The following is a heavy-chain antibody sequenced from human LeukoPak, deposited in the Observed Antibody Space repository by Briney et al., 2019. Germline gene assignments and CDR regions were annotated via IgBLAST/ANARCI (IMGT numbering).Heavy chain of an antibody. J-gene: IGHJ4*02. CDR1: GFTFSSYS. D-gene: IGHD3-10*01. CDR3: ARDGYYYGSGSYYKVDFDY. Sequence: PGGSLRLSCAASGFTFSSYSMNWVRQAPGKGLEWVSYISSRSSTIYYADSVKGRFTISRDNAKNSLYLQMNSLRAEDTAVYYRARDGYYYGSGSYYKVDFDYWGQGTLVTVSS. V-gene: IGHV3-48*01. CDR2: ISSRSSTI.